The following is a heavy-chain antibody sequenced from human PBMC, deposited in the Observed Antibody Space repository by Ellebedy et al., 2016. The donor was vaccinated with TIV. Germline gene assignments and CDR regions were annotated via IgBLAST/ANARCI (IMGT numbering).Heavy chain of an antibody. CDR1: GYSFTNYW. V-gene: IGHV5-51*01. Sequence: PGGSLRLSCTASGYSFTNYWIGWVRQTPGKGLEWMGHIYPCDSDTRYSSSFQGQVTISADKSISTAYLQWSSLKASDTAMYYCARQGGVNFRVDYWGQGTLVTVSS. CDR2: IYPCDSDT. J-gene: IGHJ4*02. D-gene: IGHD3-16*01. CDR3: ARQGGVNFRVDY.